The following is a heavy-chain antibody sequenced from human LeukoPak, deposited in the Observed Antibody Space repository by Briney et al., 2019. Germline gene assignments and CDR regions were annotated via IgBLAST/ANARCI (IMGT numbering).Heavy chain of an antibody. CDR2: IYPGDSDT. CDR1: GYLFTSYW. V-gene: IGHV5-51*01. CDR3: ARVPPGGDYEPLVFDY. Sequence: GASLQISCKGSGYLFTSYWIGGARHLPGKGLEWMGIIYPGDSDTRYSPSFQGQVTSSADKSIGTAYLQCSSLKASDTAMYYGARVPPGGDYEPLVFDYWGQGTLVTVSS. D-gene: IGHD4-17*01. J-gene: IGHJ4*02.